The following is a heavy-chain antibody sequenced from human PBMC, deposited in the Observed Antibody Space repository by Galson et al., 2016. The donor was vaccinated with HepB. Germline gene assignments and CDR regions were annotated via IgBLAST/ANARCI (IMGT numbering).Heavy chain of an antibody. D-gene: IGHD2/OR15-2a*01. CDR1: GFTFSGYG. J-gene: IGHJ4*02. V-gene: IGHV3-30*18. CDR3: AKRHEYCPPVGCSVDY. Sequence: SLRLSCAASGFTFSGYGMHWVRQAPGKGLEWVAADSVVGRRKWYAESVEGRFTISRHNFNHMLYLQMSSLIPDDTAVYFCAKRHEYCPPVGCSVDYWGQGTLVSVSS. CDR2: DSVVGRRK.